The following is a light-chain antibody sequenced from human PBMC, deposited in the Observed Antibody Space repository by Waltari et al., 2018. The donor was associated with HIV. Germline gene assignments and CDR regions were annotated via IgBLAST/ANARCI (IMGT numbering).Light chain of an antibody. CDR3: SSYAGSNNLV. Sequence: QSALTQPPSASGSPGQSVTISCTGTSSDVGGYNYVSWYQQHPGKSPKLMSYEVNKRPSGVPDRFSGSKSGNTASLTVSGLQTEDEADYYCSSYAGSNNLVFGGGTKLTVL. J-gene: IGLJ3*02. V-gene: IGLV2-8*01. CDR1: SSDVGGYNY. CDR2: EVN.